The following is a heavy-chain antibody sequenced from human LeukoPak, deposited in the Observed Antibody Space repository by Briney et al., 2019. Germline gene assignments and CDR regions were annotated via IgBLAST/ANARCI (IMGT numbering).Heavy chain of an antibody. D-gene: IGHD2-2*01. CDR2: ISYDGSKK. Sequence: GGSPRLSCAASGFTFSTYSMHWVRQAPGKGLEWVAIISYDGSKKYYADSVKGRFTISRDNSKNTLFLQMNSLRPEDTAVYYCARDLKTAMDYFDYWGQGALVTVPS. V-gene: IGHV3-30*04. CDR1: GFTFSTYS. J-gene: IGHJ4*02. CDR3: ARDLKTAMDYFDY.